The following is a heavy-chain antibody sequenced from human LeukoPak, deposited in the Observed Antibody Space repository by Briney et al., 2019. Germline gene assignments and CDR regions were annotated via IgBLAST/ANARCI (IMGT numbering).Heavy chain of an antibody. CDR3: ARDSCSGGSCHEPSLDY. Sequence: ASVKVSCKASGYTFTSYGISWVRQAPGQGLEWMGWISAYNGNTNYAQKLQGRVTMTTDTSTSTAYMELRSLRSDDTAVYYCARDSCSGGSCHEPSLDYWGQGTLVTVSS. CDR2: ISAYNGNT. J-gene: IGHJ4*02. D-gene: IGHD2-15*01. V-gene: IGHV1-18*01. CDR1: GYTFTSYG.